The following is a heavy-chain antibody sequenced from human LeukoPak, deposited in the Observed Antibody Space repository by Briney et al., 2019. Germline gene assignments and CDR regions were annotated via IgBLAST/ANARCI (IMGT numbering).Heavy chain of an antibody. D-gene: IGHD1/OR15-1a*01. CDR1: GFTFDDYG. CDR2: INWSGVRT. CDR3: ARDLATTDN. Sequence: PEGSLRLSCAASGFTFDDYGMSWVRQAPGKGLEWVSGINWSGVRTGYAGSLKGRFTISRDNAKNTLYLQMNSLRAEDTALYYCARDLATTDNWGQGTLVTVSS. J-gene: IGHJ4*02. V-gene: IGHV3-20*04.